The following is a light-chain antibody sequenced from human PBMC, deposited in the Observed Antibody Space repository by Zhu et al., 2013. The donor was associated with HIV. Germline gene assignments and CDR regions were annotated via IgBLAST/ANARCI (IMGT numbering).Light chain of an antibody. CDR3: QQYGSSPCS. J-gene: IGKJ2*04. V-gene: IGKV3-20*01. Sequence: EIVMTQSPVTLSVSPGERAILSCRASQSVSSNLAWYQQKPGQAPRLLIHGASTRATDIPARFSGSGSGTDFTLTISRLEPEDFAVYYCQQYGSSPCSFGQGTKLEIK. CDR1: QSVSSN. CDR2: GAS.